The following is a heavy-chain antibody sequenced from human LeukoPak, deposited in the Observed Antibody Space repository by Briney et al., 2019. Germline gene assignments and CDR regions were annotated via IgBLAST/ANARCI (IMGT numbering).Heavy chain of an antibody. CDR2: IYYSGST. V-gene: IGHV4-59*01. Sequence: SETLSLTCTVSGGSISSYYWSWIRQPPGKGLEWIGYIYYSGSTNYNPSLKSRVTISVDTSISTAYMELSRLRSDDTAVYYCARPDRPGDWGSSYNWFDPWGQGTLVTVSS. D-gene: IGHD7-27*01. CDR3: ARPDRPGDWGSSYNWFDP. J-gene: IGHJ5*02. CDR1: GGSISSYY.